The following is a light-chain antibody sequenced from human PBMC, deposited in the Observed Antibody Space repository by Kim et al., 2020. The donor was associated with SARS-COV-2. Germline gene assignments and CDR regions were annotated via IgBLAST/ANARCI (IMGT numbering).Light chain of an antibody. CDR3: QQYGGSAWT. V-gene: IGKV3-20*01. Sequence: EIVLTQSPGTLSLSPGERATLSCRASQSISSSYLAWYQQKPGQAPRLLIYGASSRATGIPDRFSGSGSGTDFILTVSRLEPEDFAVYFCQQYGGSAWTFGQGTKVDIK. J-gene: IGKJ1*01. CDR1: QSISSSY. CDR2: GAS.